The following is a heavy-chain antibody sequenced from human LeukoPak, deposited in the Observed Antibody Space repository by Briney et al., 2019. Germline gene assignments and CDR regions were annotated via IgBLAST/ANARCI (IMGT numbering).Heavy chain of an antibody. CDR2: INSDGSST. CDR1: GFTFSSYW. J-gene: IGHJ4*02. D-gene: IGHD2-21*02. V-gene: IGHV3-74*01. Sequence: AGGSLRLSCAASGFTFSSYWMHWVRQAPGKGLVWVSRINSDGSSTSYADSMKGRFTISRDNAKNTLYLQMNSLRAEDTAVYYCARARVDCGGDCYTVFDYWGQGTLVTVSS. CDR3: ARARVDCGGDCYTVFDY.